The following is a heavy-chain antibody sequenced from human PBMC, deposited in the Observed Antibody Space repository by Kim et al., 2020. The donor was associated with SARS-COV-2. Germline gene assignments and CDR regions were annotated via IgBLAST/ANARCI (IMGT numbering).Heavy chain of an antibody. CDR3: ARDRRGYRNPTGFDY. Sequence: SVKVSCKASGGTFSSYAISWVRQAPGQGLEWMGGIIPIFGTANYAQKFQGRVTITADESTSTAYMELSSLRSEDTAVYYCARDRRGYRNPTGFDYWGQGTLVTVSS. J-gene: IGHJ4*02. CDR2: IIPIFGTA. V-gene: IGHV1-69*13. D-gene: IGHD5-18*01. CDR1: GGTFSSYA.